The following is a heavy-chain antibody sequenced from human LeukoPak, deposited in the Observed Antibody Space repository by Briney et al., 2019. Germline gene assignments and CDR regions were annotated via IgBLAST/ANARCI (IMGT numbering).Heavy chain of an antibody. CDR1: GFTFSSYG. V-gene: IGHV3-30*02. CDR3: AKDKGSSAPYCFDY. D-gene: IGHD6-6*01. CDR2: IRYDGSNK. Sequence: GGSLRLSCAASGFTFSSYGMHWVRQAPGKGLEGVSFIRYDGSNKYYADSVKGRFTISRAISKTTLYLQMHRLRAAATYVYYCAKDKGSSAPYCFDYWGQGTLVTVSS. J-gene: IGHJ4*02.